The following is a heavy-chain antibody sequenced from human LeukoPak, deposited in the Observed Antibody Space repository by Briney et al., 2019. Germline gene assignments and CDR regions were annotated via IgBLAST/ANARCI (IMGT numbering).Heavy chain of an antibody. Sequence: GGSPRLSCAASGFTFSSYSMNWVRQAPGKGLEWVSHISSSSGAMYYADSVKGRFTISRDNAKNSLYLQMNSLRAEDTAVYYCARDASDYDLWSGNYGPPDYWGQGTLVTVSS. D-gene: IGHD3-3*01. J-gene: IGHJ4*02. CDR2: ISSSSGAM. V-gene: IGHV3-48*01. CDR1: GFTFSSYS. CDR3: ARDASDYDLWSGNYGPPDY.